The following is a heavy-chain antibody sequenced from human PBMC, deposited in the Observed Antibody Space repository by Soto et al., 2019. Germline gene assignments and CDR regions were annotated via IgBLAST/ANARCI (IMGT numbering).Heavy chain of an antibody. CDR3: ARQYPSSSRHFDH. D-gene: IGHD6-6*01. J-gene: IGHJ4*02. CDR1: GFTFRTYY. Sequence: PGGSLRLSCAASGFTFRTYYMIWGRQAPGKGLEWVSSISAGSSNIYYAPSVKGRFTISRDNAKNSLYLQINSLRAEDTAVYYCARQYPSSSRHFDHWGQGTLVTVS. V-gene: IGHV3-21*01. CDR2: ISAGSSNI.